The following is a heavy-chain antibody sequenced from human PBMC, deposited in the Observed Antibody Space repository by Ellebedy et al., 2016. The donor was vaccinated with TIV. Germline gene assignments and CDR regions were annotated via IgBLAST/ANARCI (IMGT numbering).Heavy chain of an antibody. CDR2: INHSGST. Sequence: SETLSLXCAVYGGSFSGYYWSWIRQPPGKGLEWIGEINHSGSTNYNPSLKSRVTISVDTSKNQFSLKLSSVTAADTAVYYCARGYGGLGHYGDYWGQGTLVTVSS. V-gene: IGHV4-34*01. D-gene: IGHD4-17*01. CDR3: ARGYGGLGHYGDY. CDR1: GGSFSGYY. J-gene: IGHJ4*02.